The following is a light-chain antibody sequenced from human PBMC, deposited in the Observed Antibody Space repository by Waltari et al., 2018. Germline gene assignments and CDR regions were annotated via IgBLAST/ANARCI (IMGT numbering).Light chain of an antibody. CDR1: SSDVGGYNY. V-gene: IGLV2-14*01. CDR2: NVS. CDR3: ASYRDTGTPWV. Sequence: QSALTQPASVSGSPGQSIAISCTGTSSDVGGYNYVSWYQQHPGKAPKLMISNVSNRPSGVCNRFSASKSGNTASLTISGLQAEDEGDYYCASYRDTGTPWVFGGGTKVTVL. J-gene: IGLJ3*02.